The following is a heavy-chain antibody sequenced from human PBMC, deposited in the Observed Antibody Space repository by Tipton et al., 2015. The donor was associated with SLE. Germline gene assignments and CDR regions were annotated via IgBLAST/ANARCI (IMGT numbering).Heavy chain of an antibody. CDR1: GASVSSFC. CDR3: AAMYGDARTNWFDS. V-gene: IGHV4-59*08. D-gene: IGHD4-17*01. CDR2: ISYTGTA. J-gene: IGHJ5*01. Sequence: TLSLTCTVSGASVSSFCWNWIRQPPGKGLEWIAYISYTGTADYSPSLKSRVTISLDTSMNQFSLKLNSVTAADTALYYCAAMYGDARTNWFDSWGQGTLVTVSS.